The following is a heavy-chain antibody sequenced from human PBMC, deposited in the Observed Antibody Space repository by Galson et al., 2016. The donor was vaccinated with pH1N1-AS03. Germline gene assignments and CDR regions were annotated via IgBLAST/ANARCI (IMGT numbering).Heavy chain of an antibody. D-gene: IGHD6-19*01. V-gene: IGHV5-51*01. J-gene: IGHJ4*01. Sequence: QSGAEVKKPGESLKISCQGSGYSFTNYWIGWVRQMPGKGLEWMGIIYLDDSDTRYSPSFQGRVTISADKSISTAYLQWSSLKASDTAMYYCARLTLSSGWPCDYWGQGTLVTISS. CDR2: IYLDDSDT. CDR3: ARLTLSSGWPCDY. CDR1: GYSFTNYW.